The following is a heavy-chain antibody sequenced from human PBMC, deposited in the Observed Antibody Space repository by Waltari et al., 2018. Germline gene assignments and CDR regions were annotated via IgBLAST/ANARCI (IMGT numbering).Heavy chain of an antibody. CDR2: IYYSGST. CDR1: GGSISSYY. J-gene: IGHJ4*02. D-gene: IGHD3-3*01. CDR3: ARCLGYDLWSGYYPFDY. V-gene: IGHV4-59*01. Sequence: QVQLQESGPGLVKPSETLSLTCTVSGGSISSYYWSWIRQPPGKGLEWIGYIYYSGSTNNNPSLTSRVTISVDTSKNQFSLKLSSVTAADTAVYYCARCLGYDLWSGYYPFDYWGQGTLVTVSS.